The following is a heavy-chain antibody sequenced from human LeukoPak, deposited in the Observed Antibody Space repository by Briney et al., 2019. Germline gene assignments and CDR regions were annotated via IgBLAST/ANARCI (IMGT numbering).Heavy chain of an antibody. D-gene: IGHD3-10*01. CDR3: AAGWYGSGSPKGDY. V-gene: IGHV1-58*01. CDR1: GFTFTSSA. J-gene: IGHJ4*02. Sequence: ASVKVSCKASGFTFTSSAVQWVRQARGQRLEWIGWIVVGSGNTNYAQKFQERVTITRDISTSTAYMELSSLRSEDTAVYYCAAGWYGSGSPKGDYWGQGTLVTVSS. CDR2: IVVGSGNT.